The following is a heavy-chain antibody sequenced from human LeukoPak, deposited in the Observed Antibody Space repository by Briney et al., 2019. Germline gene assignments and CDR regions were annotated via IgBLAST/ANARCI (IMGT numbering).Heavy chain of an antibody. J-gene: IGHJ4*02. V-gene: IGHV3-30-3*01. CDR1: GFTFSSYA. CDR2: IPYDGSNK. D-gene: IGHD6-13*01. CDR3: ARAPDGTLTYSSSWYRIDY. Sequence: PGGSLRLSCAASGFTFSSYAMHWVRQAPGKGLEWVAVIPYDGSNKYYADSVKGRFTISRDNSKNTLYLQMNSLRAEDTAVYYCARAPDGTLTYSSSWYRIDYWGQGTLVTVSS.